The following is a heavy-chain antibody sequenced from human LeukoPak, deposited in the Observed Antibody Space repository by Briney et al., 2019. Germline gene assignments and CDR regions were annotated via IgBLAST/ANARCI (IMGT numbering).Heavy chain of an antibody. J-gene: IGHJ6*02. Sequence: GGSLRLSCAASGFTFSSYAMSWVRQAPGKGLEWVSAISGSGGSTYYADSVKGRFTISRDNSKNTLYLQMNSLRAEDTAVYYCAKTGSISYYYYGMDGWGQGTTVTVSS. CDR1: GFTFSSYA. CDR3: AKTGSISYYYYGMDG. CDR2: ISGSGGST. V-gene: IGHV3-23*01. D-gene: IGHD3-10*01.